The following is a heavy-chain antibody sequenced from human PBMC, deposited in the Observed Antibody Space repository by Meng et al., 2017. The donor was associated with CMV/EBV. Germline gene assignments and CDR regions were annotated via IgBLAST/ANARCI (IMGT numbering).Heavy chain of an antibody. D-gene: IGHD3-22*01. CDR1: GGTFSSYA. CDR2: IIPIFGTA. CDR3: ALSYCYDSSGYYYY. J-gene: IGHJ4*02. Sequence: AGGTFSSYAISWVRQAPGQGLEWMGGIIPIFGTANYAQKFQGRVTITADESTSTAYMELSSLRSEDTAVYYCALSYCYDSSGYYYYWGQGTLVTVSS. V-gene: IGHV1-69*01.